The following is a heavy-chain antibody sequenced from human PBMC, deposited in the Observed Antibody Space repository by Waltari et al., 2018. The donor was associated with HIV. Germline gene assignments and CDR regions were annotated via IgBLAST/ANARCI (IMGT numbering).Heavy chain of an antibody. CDR1: GFTFSSFS. CDR3: ARDGWLRSAYGMDV. D-gene: IGHD5-12*01. V-gene: IGHV3-48*01. J-gene: IGHJ6*02. Sequence: EVQLVESGGGLVQPGGSLRLSCATSGFTFSSFSMNWVHQAPGKGLEFISYISGSSSTIYYADSVKGRFTISRDNARNSLYLQMNSLRAEDTAVYYCARDGWLRSAYGMDVWGQGTTVTVS. CDR2: ISGSSSTI.